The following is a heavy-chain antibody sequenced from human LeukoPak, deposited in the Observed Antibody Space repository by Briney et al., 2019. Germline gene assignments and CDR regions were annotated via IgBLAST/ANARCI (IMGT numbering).Heavy chain of an antibody. J-gene: IGHJ4*02. CDR2: ITPLLGVR. D-gene: IGHD3-22*01. V-gene: IGHV1-69*04. CDR1: VGTFTNYA. CDR3: AKEPEDYYDGSGYSPDY. Sequence: SVTVSFKASVGTFTNYAFSWVRQAPGRGLDWMGRITPLLGVRSYAHKFQGRVTMTADKSTSTVYMELSSLKSADTAVYYCAKEPEDYYDGSGYSPDYWGQGTLVTVSS.